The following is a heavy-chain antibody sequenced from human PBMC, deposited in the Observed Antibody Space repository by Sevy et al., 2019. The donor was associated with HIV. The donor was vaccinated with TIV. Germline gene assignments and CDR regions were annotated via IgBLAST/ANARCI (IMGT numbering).Heavy chain of an antibody. Sequence: GGSLRLSCVASGFTFSSYEMTWVRQTPGKGLEWVSSISSSGTTIYYGDSVEGRFTISRDKPKNSVYLKMNSLRVEDTAVYYCARKVGAYDIGFDPWGQGTLVTVSS. V-gene: IGHV3-48*03. CDR2: ISSSGTTI. CDR3: ARKVGAYDIGFDP. J-gene: IGHJ5*02. D-gene: IGHD3-22*01. CDR1: GFTFSSYE.